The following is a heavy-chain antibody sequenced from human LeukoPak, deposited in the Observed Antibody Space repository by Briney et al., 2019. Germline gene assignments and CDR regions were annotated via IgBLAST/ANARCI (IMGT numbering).Heavy chain of an antibody. Sequence: SETLSLTCTVSGGSISSYYWIWIRQPPGKGLEWIGYINYRGNTNYNPSLKSRVTMSVDMSKNQHSLKLSSVSAADTAVYYCAKGYRDYVGWFDPWGQGTLVTVSS. CDR2: INYRGNT. D-gene: IGHD4-17*01. CDR3: AKGYRDYVGWFDP. CDR1: GGSISSYY. J-gene: IGHJ5*02. V-gene: IGHV4-59*01.